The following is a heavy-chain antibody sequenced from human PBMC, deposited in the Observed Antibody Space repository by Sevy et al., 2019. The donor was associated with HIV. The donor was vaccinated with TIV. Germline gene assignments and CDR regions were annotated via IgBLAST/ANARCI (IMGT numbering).Heavy chain of an antibody. Sequence: GGSLRLSCAASGFTFDDYAMHWVRQAPGKGLEWVSGISWNSGSIGYADSVKGRFTISRDNAKNSLYLQMNSLRAEDTALYYCAKGRGERGWCFDLWGRGTLVTVSS. J-gene: IGHJ2*01. D-gene: IGHD2-21*01. V-gene: IGHV3-9*01. CDR2: ISWNSGSI. CDR1: GFTFDDYA. CDR3: AKGRGERGWCFDL.